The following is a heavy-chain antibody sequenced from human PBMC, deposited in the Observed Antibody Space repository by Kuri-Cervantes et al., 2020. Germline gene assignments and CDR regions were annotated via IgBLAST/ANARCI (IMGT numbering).Heavy chain of an antibody. Sequence: GGSLRLSCAASGFTFSNYAMAWVRQAPGKGLQWVSAISDRGDSTFYADSVKGRFTISRDNTKNSLYLQMNSLRAEDTAVYYCACSAYGSWPVWGQGTTVTVSS. CDR3: ACSAYGSWPV. D-gene: IGHD3-10*01. CDR1: GFTFSNYA. V-gene: IGHV3-23*01. J-gene: IGHJ6*02. CDR2: ISDRGDST.